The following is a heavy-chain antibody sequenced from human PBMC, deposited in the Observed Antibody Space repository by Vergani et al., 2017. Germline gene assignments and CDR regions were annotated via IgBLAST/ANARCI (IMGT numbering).Heavy chain of an antibody. Sequence: QVQLQESGPGLVKPSETLSLTCTVSNDSVSNTFYYWGWIRQTPGKGLEWIGSIYYSGSTNYNPSLKSRVTISVDTSKNQFSLKLSSVTAADTAVYYCARDFSHLSSVHPDPWGQGTLVTVSS. CDR2: IYYSGST. CDR3: ARDFSHLSSVHPDP. CDR1: NDSVSNTFYY. V-gene: IGHV4-39*07. D-gene: IGHD1-1*01. J-gene: IGHJ5*02.